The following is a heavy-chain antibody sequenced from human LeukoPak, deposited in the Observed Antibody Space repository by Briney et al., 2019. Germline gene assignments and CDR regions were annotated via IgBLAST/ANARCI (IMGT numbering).Heavy chain of an antibody. V-gene: IGHV3-30*03. CDR3: ARGVETYYYYYYMDV. Sequence: GGSLRLSCAASGFTFSGYGMHWVRQTPGKGLEWVAVISYDGSNKYYADSVKGRFTISRDNSKNTMYLQMNSLRAEDTAMYYCARGVETYYYYYYMDVWGKGTTVTVSS. D-gene: IGHD5-24*01. J-gene: IGHJ6*03. CDR1: GFTFSGYG. CDR2: ISYDGSNK.